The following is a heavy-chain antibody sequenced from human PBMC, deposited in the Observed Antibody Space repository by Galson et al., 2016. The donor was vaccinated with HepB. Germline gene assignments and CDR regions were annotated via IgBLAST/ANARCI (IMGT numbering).Heavy chain of an antibody. CDR2: IYHSGGT. CDR1: GGSISSSNW. J-gene: IGHJ5*02. D-gene: IGHD3-22*01. V-gene: IGHV4-4*02. CDR3: ATSVITLIGWFDV. Sequence: SETLSLTCAVSGGSISSSNWWSWVRQAPGKGLEWIGDIYHSGGTNYNPSLKSRVTISVDKSQNQFSLKLSSVTAADTAVYYCATSVITLIGWFDVWGQGTLVTVSS.